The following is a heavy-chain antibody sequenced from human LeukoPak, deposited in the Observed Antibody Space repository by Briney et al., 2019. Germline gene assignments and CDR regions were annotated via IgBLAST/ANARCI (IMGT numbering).Heavy chain of an antibody. CDR1: GGSFTDYY. V-gene: IGHV4-34*01. D-gene: IGHD1-1*01. CDR2: INDSGST. Sequence: PSETLSLTCAISGGSFTDYYWSWIRQPPGKGLEWIGDINDSGSTNSSPSLKSRVVISLDTSKSQLSLKLSPVTAADTATYFCGRAGRGTSSRALDYWGQGTLVTVSS. CDR3: GRAGRGTSSRALDY. J-gene: IGHJ4*02.